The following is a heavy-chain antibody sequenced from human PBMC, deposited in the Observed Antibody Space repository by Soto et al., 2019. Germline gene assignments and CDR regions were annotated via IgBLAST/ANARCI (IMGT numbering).Heavy chain of an antibody. Sequence: GGSLRLSCAASGFTFSDYYMSWIRQAPGKGLEWVSYIISSSSYTNYADSVKGRFTISRDNAKNSLYLQMNSLRAEDTAVYYCARVRVGATGYFDYWGQGTLVTVSS. CDR3: ARVRVGATGYFDY. CDR1: GFTFSDYY. J-gene: IGHJ4*02. CDR2: IISSSSYT. V-gene: IGHV3-11*06. D-gene: IGHD1-26*01.